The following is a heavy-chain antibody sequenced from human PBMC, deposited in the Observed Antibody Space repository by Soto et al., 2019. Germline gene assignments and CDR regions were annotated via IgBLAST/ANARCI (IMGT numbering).Heavy chain of an antibody. CDR1: GGTFKSFT. Sequence: SVKVSCKASGGTFKSFTFTGVRQAPGQGLEWMGGFIPIFETATYAQKFQDRVTITADESRSTVSMELSSLRSADTAVYYCATKAVSGWFFDYWGQGTVVTVSS. CDR2: FIPIFETA. V-gene: IGHV1-69*13. D-gene: IGHD6-19*01. J-gene: IGHJ4*02. CDR3: ATKAVSGWFFDY.